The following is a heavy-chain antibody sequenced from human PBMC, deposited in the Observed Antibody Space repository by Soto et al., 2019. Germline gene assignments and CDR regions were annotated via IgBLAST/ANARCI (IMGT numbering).Heavy chain of an antibody. V-gene: IGHV3-48*02. J-gene: IGHJ4*02. CDR2: ISSSSSTI. D-gene: IGHD3-22*01. CDR3: ARTDYYDSSGYFDY. CDR1: GFTFSSYS. Sequence: PGGSLRLSCAASGFTFSSYSMNWVRQAPGKGLEWVSYISSSSSTIYYADSVKGRFTISRDNAKNSLYLQMNSLRDEDTAVYYCARTDYYDSSGYFDYWGQGTLVTVSS.